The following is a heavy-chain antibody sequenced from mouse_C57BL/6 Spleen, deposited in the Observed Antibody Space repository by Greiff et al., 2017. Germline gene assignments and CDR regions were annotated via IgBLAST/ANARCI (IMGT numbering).Heavy chain of an antibody. J-gene: IGHJ4*01. D-gene: IGHD2-5*01. CDR2: INPNNGGT. V-gene: IGHV1-26*01. CDR3: ARSPNSNYVDYYAMDY. Sequence: EVKLQQSGPELVKPGASVKISCKASGYTFTDYYMNWVKQSHGKSLEWIGDINPNNGGTSYNQKFKGKATLTVDKSSSTAYMELRSLTSEDSAVYYCARSPNSNYVDYYAMDYWGQGTSVTVSS. CDR1: GYTFTDYY.